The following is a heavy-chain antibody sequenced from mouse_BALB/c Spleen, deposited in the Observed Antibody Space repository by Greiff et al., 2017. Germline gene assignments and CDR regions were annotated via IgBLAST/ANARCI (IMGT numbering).Heavy chain of an antibody. CDR3: ARATGEDAMDY. V-gene: IGHV7-3*02. J-gene: IGHJ4*01. CDR1: GFTFTDYY. CDR2: IRNKANGYTT. Sequence: EVQLQESGGGLVQPGGSLRLSCATSGFTFTDYYMSWVRQPPGKALEWLGFIRNKANGYTTEYSASVKGRFTISRDNSQSILYLQMNTLRAEDSATYYCARATGEDAMDYWGQGTSVTVSS.